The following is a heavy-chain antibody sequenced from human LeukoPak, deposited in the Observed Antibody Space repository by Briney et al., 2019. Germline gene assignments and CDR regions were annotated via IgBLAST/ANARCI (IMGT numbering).Heavy chain of an antibody. CDR1: GGTFSSYA. J-gene: IGHJ6*02. D-gene: IGHD2-2*02. V-gene: IGHV1-69*13. Sequence: ASVNVSFKASGGTFSSYAISWVRQAPGQGLEWMGGIIPIFGTANYAQKFQGRVTTTADESTSTAYMELSSLRSEDTAVYYCAIVVPAAIRPNYYYGMDVWGQGTTVTVSS. CDR2: IIPIFGTA. CDR3: AIVVPAAIRPNYYYGMDV.